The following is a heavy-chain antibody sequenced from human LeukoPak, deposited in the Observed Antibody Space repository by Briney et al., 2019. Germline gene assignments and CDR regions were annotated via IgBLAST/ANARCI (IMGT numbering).Heavy chain of an antibody. D-gene: IGHD5-18*01. CDR2: IYYSGGS. Sequence: PSETLSLTCTVSGGSISSSDYYWGWVRQPPGKGLEWIGNIYYSGGSYSSPSLESRVTISSDTSKNQFSVKLTSVTAADTAVYYCVRVGYAYGPVGNWFDPWGQGVPVTVSS. CDR1: GGSISSSDYY. CDR3: VRVGYAYGPVGNWFDP. J-gene: IGHJ5*02. V-gene: IGHV4-39*01.